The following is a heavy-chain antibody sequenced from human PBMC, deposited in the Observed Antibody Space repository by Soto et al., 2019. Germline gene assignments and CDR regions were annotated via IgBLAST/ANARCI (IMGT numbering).Heavy chain of an antibody. CDR2: ITSDTNTI. V-gene: IGHV3-48*02. CDR3: ARSVEGHFAY. J-gene: IGHJ4*02. CDR1: GFPFSIYS. Sequence: EVQLVESGGGLVQPGGSLRLSCAASGFPFSIYSMNWVRQAPGKGLEWFSYITSDTNTIKYADSVKGRFTISRDNAKNSLYLQMNSLRDEDTAVYFCARSVEGHFAYWGQGTVVTVSS. D-gene: IGHD6-19*01.